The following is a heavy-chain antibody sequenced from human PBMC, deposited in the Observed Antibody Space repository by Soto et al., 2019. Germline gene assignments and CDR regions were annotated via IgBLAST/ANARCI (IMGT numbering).Heavy chain of an antibody. CDR2: INVGSSTI. CDR3: AREQDYGAYVGAPFDQ. CDR1: GFSFITYS. J-gene: IGHJ4*02. D-gene: IGHD4-17*01. V-gene: IGHV3-48*02. Sequence: EVQLVESGGGLVLPGGSLRLSCAASGFSFITYSMNWVRQAPGKGLEWVSYINVGSSTIYYADSVKGRFTISRDNAKNSLYLQMNSLRDEDTAVYYCAREQDYGAYVGAPFDQWGQGTLVTVSS.